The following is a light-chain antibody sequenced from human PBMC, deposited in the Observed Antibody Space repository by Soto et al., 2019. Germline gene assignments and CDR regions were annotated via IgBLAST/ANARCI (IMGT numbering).Light chain of an antibody. CDR3: QQDGSSRPSLN. J-gene: IGKJ4*01. Sequence: EIVLTQSPGTLSLSPGERATLSCRASQSVSSSYLAWYQQKPGQAPRLLIYGASSRATGLPDRFSGSGSGTYFTLTSSRLEPEDCAVYYCQQDGSSRPSLNFGGGTKVLIK. V-gene: IGKV3-20*01. CDR1: QSVSSSY. CDR2: GAS.